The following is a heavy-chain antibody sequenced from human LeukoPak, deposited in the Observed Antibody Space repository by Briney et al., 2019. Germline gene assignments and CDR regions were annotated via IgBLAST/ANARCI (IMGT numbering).Heavy chain of an antibody. D-gene: IGHD3-3*02. CDR1: GFTFSSYG. V-gene: IGHV3-30*03. CDR3: AREGIFGSSPLGCYYYGMDV. J-gene: IGHJ6*02. CDR2: ISYDGSNK. Sequence: GGSLRLSCAASGFTFSSYGMHWVRQAPGKGLEWVAVISYDGSNKYYADSVKGRFTISRDNSKNTLYLQMNSLRAEDTVVYYCAREGIFGSSPLGCYYYGMDVWGQGTTVTVSS.